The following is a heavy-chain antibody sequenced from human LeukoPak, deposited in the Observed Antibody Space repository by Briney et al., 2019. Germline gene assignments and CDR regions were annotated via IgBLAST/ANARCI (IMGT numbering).Heavy chain of an antibody. CDR3: ARQGRDYAVPYYFDY. V-gene: IGHV5-51*01. Sequence: KPGESLKISCKGSGYSFTGYWIGWVRQMPGKGLEWMGIIYPGDSDTRYSPSFQGQVTISADKSISTAYLQWSSLKASDTAMYYCARQGRDYAVPYYFDYWGQGTLVTVSS. CDR2: IYPGDSDT. D-gene: IGHD4-17*01. J-gene: IGHJ4*02. CDR1: GYSFTGYW.